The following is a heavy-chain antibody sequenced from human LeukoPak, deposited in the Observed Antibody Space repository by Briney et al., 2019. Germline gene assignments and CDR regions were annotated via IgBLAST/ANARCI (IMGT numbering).Heavy chain of an antibody. CDR1: GFTFSSYG. CDR3: AKGGSGWYFDY. D-gene: IGHD6-19*01. Sequence: GGSLRLSCAASGFTFSSYGMHWVRQAPGKGLEWVAIISYYGGDKYYADSVKGRFTISRDNSRNTLYLQMNSLRPEDTAVYYCAKGGSGWYFDYWGQGTLVTVSS. J-gene: IGHJ4*02. CDR2: ISYYGGDK. V-gene: IGHV3-30*18.